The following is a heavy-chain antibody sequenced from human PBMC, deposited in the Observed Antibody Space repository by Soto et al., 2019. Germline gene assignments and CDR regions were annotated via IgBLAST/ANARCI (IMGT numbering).Heavy chain of an antibody. D-gene: IGHD6-19*01. CDR1: NGAISTNGHF. V-gene: IGHV4-31*03. CDR3: AREQWGFDY. CDR2: IYYTGNS. J-gene: IGHJ4*02. Sequence: HVQLQESGPELVKSSQTLSLTCTVSNGAISTNGHFWTWIRHRPGKGLEWLAYIYYTGNSYYNPSLKSRLTISIYTSKNQFSLTSRSVTAADTAVYYCAREQWGFDYWGQGTLVTVSS.